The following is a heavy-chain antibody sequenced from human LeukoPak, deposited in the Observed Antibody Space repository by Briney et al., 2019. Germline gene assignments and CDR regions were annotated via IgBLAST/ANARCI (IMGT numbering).Heavy chain of an antibody. D-gene: IGHD2-2*01. CDR2: IYPEGST. CDR3: ARSGTRYCTGTSCRSYIDY. V-gene: IGHV3-66*01. CDR1: GFPVISNY. Sequence: PGGSLRLSCAASGFPVISNYMSWVRQAPGKGLEGVSGIYPEGSTYYADSVKARFTISRDNSKGTLYLQMNSLRAEDTAVYYCARSGTRYCTGTSCRSYIDYWGQGTLVTVSS. J-gene: IGHJ4*02.